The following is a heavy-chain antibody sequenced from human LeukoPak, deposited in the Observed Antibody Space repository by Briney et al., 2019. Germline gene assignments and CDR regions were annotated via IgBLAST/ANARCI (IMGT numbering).Heavy chain of an antibody. V-gene: IGHV3-74*01. Sequence: PGGSLRLSCAASGFTFSSYWMHWVRQAPGKGLVWVSRINFDGSTTSCADSVKGRFTISRDNAKNTLCLQMNSLRAEDTAVYYCARGVATGDFDYWGQGTLVTVSS. D-gene: IGHD5-12*01. CDR2: INFDGSTT. CDR3: ARGVATGDFDY. CDR1: GFTFSSYW. J-gene: IGHJ4*02.